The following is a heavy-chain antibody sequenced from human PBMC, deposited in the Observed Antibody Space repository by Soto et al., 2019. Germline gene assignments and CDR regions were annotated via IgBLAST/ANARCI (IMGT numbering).Heavy chain of an antibody. V-gene: IGHV4-59*01. J-gene: IGHJ5*01. D-gene: IGHD3-16*02. CDR2: IYYSGST. CDR1: GGSISSYY. Sequence: SDTLSLTFIVSGGSISSYYWSWIRQPPGKGLEWIGYIYYSGSTKYNPYLKSRVNISVDTSNNQFSLKLSSVTAADTAVYYCARDRYIHGWYDXWGQGTLVTVSX. CDR3: ARDRYIHGWYDX.